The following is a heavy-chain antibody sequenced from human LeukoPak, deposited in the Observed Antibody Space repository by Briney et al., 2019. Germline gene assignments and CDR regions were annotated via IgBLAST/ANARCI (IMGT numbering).Heavy chain of an antibody. V-gene: IGHV1-3*01. CDR2: INAGNGNT. CDR3: AIIGYCSGGSCYNWFDP. Sequence: ASVKVSCKASGYTFTSYAMHWVRQAPGQRLEWMGWINAGNGNTKYSQKFQGRVTITRDTSASTAYMELSSLRSEDTAVYYCAIIGYCSGGSCYNWFDPWAREPWSPSPQ. J-gene: IGHJ5*02. D-gene: IGHD2-15*01. CDR1: GYTFTSYA.